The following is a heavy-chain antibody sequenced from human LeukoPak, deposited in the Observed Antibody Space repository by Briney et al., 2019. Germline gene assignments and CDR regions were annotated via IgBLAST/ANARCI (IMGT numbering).Heavy chain of an antibody. V-gene: IGHV4-39*07. CDR1: GGPISRSSYY. Sequence: SETLSLTCTVSGGPISRSSYYWGWIRQPPGKGLEWIGSIFDSGSSYYNPSLKSRVTISVDTSKSQLSLKLSSVTAADTAEYFCARAPNWGSSPHAFDIWGQGTMVTVSS. D-gene: IGHD7-27*01. CDR3: ARAPNWGSSPHAFDI. J-gene: IGHJ3*02. CDR2: IFDSGSS.